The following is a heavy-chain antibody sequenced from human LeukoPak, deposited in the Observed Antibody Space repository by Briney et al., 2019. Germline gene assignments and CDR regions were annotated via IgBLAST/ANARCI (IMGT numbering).Heavy chain of an antibody. CDR2: ISSSGSTI. Sequence: GGSLRLSCAASGFTFSDNYMSWIRQAPGKGLEGVSYISSSGSTIYYADSVKGRFTISRDNAKNSLYLQINSLRAEDTAVYYCARVVLRNSVVTALFDYWGQGTQVAVSS. CDR3: ARVVLRNSVVTALFDY. CDR1: GFTFSDNY. V-gene: IGHV3-11*04. J-gene: IGHJ4*02. D-gene: IGHD2-21*02.